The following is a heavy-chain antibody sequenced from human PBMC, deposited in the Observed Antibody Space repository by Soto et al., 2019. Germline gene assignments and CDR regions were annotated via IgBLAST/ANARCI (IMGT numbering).Heavy chain of an antibody. CDR3: ARARYGDSMFFDY. CDR2: IYYSGST. CDR1: GGSISSGGFY. V-gene: IGHV4-31*03. D-gene: IGHD4-17*01. Sequence: ASETLSLTCTVSGGSISSGGFYLSWIRQHPGRGLEWIGYIYYSGSTYYNPSLKSRVSISVDTSKNRFSLKLSSVTAADTAVYYCARARYGDSMFFDYWGRGTLVTVSS. J-gene: IGHJ4*02.